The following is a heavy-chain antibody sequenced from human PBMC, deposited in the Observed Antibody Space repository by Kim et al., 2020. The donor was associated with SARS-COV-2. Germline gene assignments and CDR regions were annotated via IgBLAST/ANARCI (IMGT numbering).Heavy chain of an antibody. CDR3: TRVPYKGVQFDYYYFYAMGV. Sequence: GGSLRLSCETSGFTFSTFGMHWVRQTPGRGPEWVAVISADARKKEYADSVKGRFTLSRDNIKKTLYLQMSSLRPEDSTVYYCTRVPYKGVQFDYYYFYAMGVGGQGTTVIVS. CDR2: ISADARKK. D-gene: IGHD3-10*01. J-gene: IGHJ6*02. V-gene: IGHV3-30*03. CDR1: GFTFSTFG.